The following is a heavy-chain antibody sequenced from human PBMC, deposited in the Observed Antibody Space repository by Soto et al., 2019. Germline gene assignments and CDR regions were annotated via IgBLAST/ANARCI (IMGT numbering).Heavy chain of an antibody. CDR2: IYWDGEK. CDR1: GFSLSTTEMG. Sequence: QVTLKESGPTLVKPTQTLTLTCNFSGFSLSTTEMGVGWIRQPPGKALEWLALIYWDGEKLYSPSLKSRLSITKDTSRNQVVLMMTNMNPGDTGTYYCAHLRMCYFDSWGQGALVTVSS. V-gene: IGHV2-5*02. CDR3: AHLRMCYFDS. J-gene: IGHJ4*02.